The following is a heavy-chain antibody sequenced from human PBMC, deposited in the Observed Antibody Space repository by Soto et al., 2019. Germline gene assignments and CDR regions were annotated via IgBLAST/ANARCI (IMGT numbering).Heavy chain of an antibody. Sequence: QLQLQESGPGLAKPSETLSLTCTVSGGSISSSSYYWGWIRQPPGKGLEWIGSIYYSGSTYYNPSLKSRVTISVDTSKNQFSLKLSSVTAADTAVYYCASGYCSGGSCYDSSEPRDAFDIWGQGTMVTVSS. V-gene: IGHV4-39*01. CDR2: IYYSGST. J-gene: IGHJ3*02. D-gene: IGHD2-15*01. CDR3: ASGYCSGGSCYDSSEPRDAFDI. CDR1: GGSISSSSYY.